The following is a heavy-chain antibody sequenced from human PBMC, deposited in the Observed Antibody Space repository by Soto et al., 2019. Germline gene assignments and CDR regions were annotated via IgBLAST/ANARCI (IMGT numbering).Heavy chain of an antibody. CDR1: GFTFTSYG. CDR2: ISAYNGNT. D-gene: IGHD3-9*01. CDR3: ARASYFDHAFDI. J-gene: IGHJ3*02. Sequence: ASVKVSCKASGFTFTSYGICWVRQSPGQGLEWMGWISAYNGNTNYAQKLQGRVTMTTDTSTSTAYMELRSLRSDDTAVYYCARASYFDHAFDIWGQGTMVTVSS. V-gene: IGHV1-18*01.